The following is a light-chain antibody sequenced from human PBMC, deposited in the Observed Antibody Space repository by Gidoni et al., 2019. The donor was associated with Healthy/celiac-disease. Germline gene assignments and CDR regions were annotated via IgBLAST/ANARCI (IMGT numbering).Light chain of an antibody. J-gene: IGKJ3*01. CDR1: QSVSSSY. CDR3: QQYGSSRFT. Sequence: EIVLTQSPGTLSLSPGERATLSCRASQSVSSSYLAWYQQKLGQAPRLLIYGASSRATGIPDRFSGSGSGTDFTLTISRLEPEDFAVYYCQQYGSSRFTFXPXTKVDIK. CDR2: GAS. V-gene: IGKV3-20*01.